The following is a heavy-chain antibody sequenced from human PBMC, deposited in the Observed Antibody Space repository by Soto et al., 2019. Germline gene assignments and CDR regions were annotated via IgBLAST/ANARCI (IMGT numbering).Heavy chain of an antibody. J-gene: IGHJ4*02. CDR2: IIPIFGTA. V-gene: IGHV1-69*01. D-gene: IGHD6-19*01. CDR3: ARERKTLIIAVAGLGYCDY. CDR1: GGTFSSYA. Sequence: QVQLVQSGAEVKKPGSSVKVSCKASGGTFSSYAISWVRQAPGQGLEWMGGIIPIFGTANYAQKFQGRVTITAEESTSTAYMELSSLRSEDTAVYYCARERKTLIIAVAGLGYCDYWGQGTLVTVSS.